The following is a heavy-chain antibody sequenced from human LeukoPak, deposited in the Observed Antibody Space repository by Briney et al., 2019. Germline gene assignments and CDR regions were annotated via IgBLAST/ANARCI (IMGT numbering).Heavy chain of an antibody. V-gene: IGHV4-30-2*01. CDR2: IYHSGST. D-gene: IGHD2-2*01. CDR1: GGSISSGGYY. J-gene: IGHJ2*01. Sequence: SETLSLTCTVSGGSISSGGYYWSWIRQPPGKGLEWIGYIYHSGSTYYNPSLKSRVTISVDRSKNQFSLKLSSVTAADTAVYYCARACSSTSCWYFDLWGRGTLVTVSS. CDR3: ARACSSTSCWYFDL.